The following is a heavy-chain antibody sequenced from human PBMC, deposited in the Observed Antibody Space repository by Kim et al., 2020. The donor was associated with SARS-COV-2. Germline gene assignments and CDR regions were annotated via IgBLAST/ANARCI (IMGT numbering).Heavy chain of an antibody. V-gene: IGHV4-59*01. J-gene: IGHJ3*02. Sequence: SETLSLTCAVSGGSISSYYWTWIRQPPGKGLEWIAYIFYSGSTNYNPSLKNRLTISVDTSKNQFSLKLSSVTTADTAVYYCARESSSNAFDIWGRGTMVTVSS. CDR2: IFYSGST. CDR1: GGSISSYY. CDR3: ARESSSNAFDI. D-gene: IGHD6-6*01.